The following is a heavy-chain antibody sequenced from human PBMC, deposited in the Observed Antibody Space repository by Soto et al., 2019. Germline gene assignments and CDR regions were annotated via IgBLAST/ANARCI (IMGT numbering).Heavy chain of an antibody. D-gene: IGHD3-10*01. CDR2: IIPILGIA. J-gene: IGHJ3*02. V-gene: IGHV1-69*02. Sequence: GASVKVSCKVSGYTLTELSMHWVRQAPGQGLEWMGRIIPILGIANYAQKFQGRVTITADKSTSTAYMELSSLRSEATAGYYCAAPDYYGSDKDAFDIWGQGTMVTVSS. CDR3: AAPDYYGSDKDAFDI. CDR1: GYTLTELS.